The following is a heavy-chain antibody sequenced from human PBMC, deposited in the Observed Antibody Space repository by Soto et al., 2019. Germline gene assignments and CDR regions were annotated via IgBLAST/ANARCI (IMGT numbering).Heavy chain of an antibody. CDR1: GLNFASYA. CDR3: AKYITAATRYFDL. CDR2: TSGDAANT. V-gene: IGHV3-23*01. Sequence: EVQLLESGGGLVQSGGSLRPSCAASGLNFASYAMTWIRQAPGKGLEWVSATSGDAANTQYADSVKGRFTMSRDNSKNTLYLQMNSLRAEDTAVYFCAKYITAATRYFDLWGRGNLVTVSS. D-gene: IGHD1-20*01. J-gene: IGHJ2*01.